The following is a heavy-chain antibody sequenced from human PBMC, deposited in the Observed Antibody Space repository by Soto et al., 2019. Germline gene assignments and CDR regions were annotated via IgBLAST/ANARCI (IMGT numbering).Heavy chain of an antibody. J-gene: IGHJ4*02. D-gene: IGHD3-3*01. Sequence: GASVKVSCKASGYTFTSYYMHWVRQAPGQGLEWMGRIIPILGIANYAQKFQGRVTITADKSTSTAYMELSSLRSEDTAVYYCATFGVVTRDPHWGQGTLVTVSS. CDR1: GYTFTSYY. CDR3: ATFGVVTRDPH. CDR2: IIPILGIA. V-gene: IGHV1-69*02.